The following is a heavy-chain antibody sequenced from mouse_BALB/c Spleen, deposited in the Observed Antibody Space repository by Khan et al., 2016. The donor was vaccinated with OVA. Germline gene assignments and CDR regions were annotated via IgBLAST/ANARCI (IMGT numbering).Heavy chain of an antibody. CDR2: IRYDGNS. Sequence: EVQLQESGPGLVKPSQSLSLTCSVTGYSITSGYFWNWIRQFPGNKLEWMDYIRYDGNSNYNPSLKNRISITRDTSKNQFFLKLNSVTPEDTATYYCARGGSSGPAWFAYWGQGTLVTVSA. V-gene: IGHV3-6*02. D-gene: IGHD3-1*01. J-gene: IGHJ3*01. CDR3: ARGGSSGPAWFAY. CDR1: GYSITSGYF.